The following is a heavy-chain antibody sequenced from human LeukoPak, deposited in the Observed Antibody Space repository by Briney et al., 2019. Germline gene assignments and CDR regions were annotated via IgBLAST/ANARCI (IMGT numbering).Heavy chain of an antibody. V-gene: IGHV4-4*07. Sequence: PSETLSLTCSVSGGXISGYYCSWIRQPAGKGLEWIGRIYTSESTNYNPSLKSRVTISEDTSKNHFSLKLSSVTAADTAVYYCARYCTVGSCLDYWGQGTLVTVSS. CDR3: ARYCTVGSCLDY. CDR2: IYTSEST. CDR1: GGXISGYY. J-gene: IGHJ4*02. D-gene: IGHD2-15*01.